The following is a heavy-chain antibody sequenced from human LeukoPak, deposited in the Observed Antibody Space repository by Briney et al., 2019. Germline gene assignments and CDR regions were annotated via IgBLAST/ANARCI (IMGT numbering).Heavy chain of an antibody. Sequence: SQTLSLTCTVSGGSISSGDYYCSWIRQPPGKGLEWIGYIYYSGSTYYNPSLKSRVTISVDTSKNQFSLKLSSVTAADTAVYYCARETYYDYVWGSPAPYYFDYWGQGTLVTVSS. CDR2: IYYSGST. CDR3: ARETYYDYVWGSPAPYYFDY. CDR1: GGSISSGDYY. V-gene: IGHV4-30-4*01. D-gene: IGHD3-16*01. J-gene: IGHJ4*02.